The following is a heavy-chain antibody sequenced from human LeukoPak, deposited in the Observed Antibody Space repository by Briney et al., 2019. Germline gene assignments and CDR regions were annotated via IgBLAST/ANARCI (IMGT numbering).Heavy chain of an antibody. CDR2: ITGSGGTT. CDR3: AKGGYSS. J-gene: IGHJ4*02. CDR1: GFTFRSYW. V-gene: IGHV3-23*01. Sequence: GGSLRLSCAASGFTFRSYWMHWVRQAPGKGLEWVSAITGSGGTTYYADFVKGRFTISRDNSKNTLYLQMNSLRAEDTAVYHCAKGGYSSWGQGTRVTVSS. D-gene: IGHD3-16*02.